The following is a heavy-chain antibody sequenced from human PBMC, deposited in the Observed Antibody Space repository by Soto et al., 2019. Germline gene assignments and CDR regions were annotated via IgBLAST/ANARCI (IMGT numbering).Heavy chain of an antibody. Sequence: LRLSCAASGFTFSSYAMSWVRQAPGKGLEWVSAISGSGGSTYYADSVKGRFTISRDNSKNTLYLQMNSLRAEDTAVYYCAKGVRSGYRGFDYWGQGTLVTVSS. CDR2: ISGSGGST. V-gene: IGHV3-23*01. CDR1: GFTFSSYA. D-gene: IGHD5-12*01. J-gene: IGHJ4*02. CDR3: AKGVRSGYRGFDY.